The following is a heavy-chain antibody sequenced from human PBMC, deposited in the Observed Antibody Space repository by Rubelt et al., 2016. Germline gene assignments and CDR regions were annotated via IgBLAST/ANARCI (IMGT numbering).Heavy chain of an antibody. V-gene: IGHV1-3*01. D-gene: IGHD6-6*01. CDR1: GYSFPTYA. CDR2: MNAGSGNT. Sequence: QVQLVQSGAEVKKPGASVNISCKASGYSFPTYAMHWVRQAPGQSLEWMGWMNAGSGNTRNSQKFQGRVTITRDTSASTAYMELTSLRSEDTAVYYCVRGFSSSQFGNWFDPWGQGTLVTVSS. J-gene: IGHJ5*02. CDR3: VRGFSSSQFGNWFDP.